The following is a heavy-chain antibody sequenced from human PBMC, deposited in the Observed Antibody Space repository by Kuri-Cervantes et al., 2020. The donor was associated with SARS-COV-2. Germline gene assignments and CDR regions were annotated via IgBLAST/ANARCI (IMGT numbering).Heavy chain of an antibody. J-gene: IGHJ4*02. CDR2: ISSSSTI. CDR3: ARDLSSGLWAFDY. V-gene: IGHV3-48*01. D-gene: IGHD5-18*01. Sequence: ETLSLTCAASGFTSSSYSMNWVRQAPGKGLEWVSYISSSSTIYYADSVKGRFTISRDNAKNSLYLQMNSLRAEDTAVYYCARDLSSGLWAFDYWGQGTLVTVSS. CDR1: GFTSSSYS.